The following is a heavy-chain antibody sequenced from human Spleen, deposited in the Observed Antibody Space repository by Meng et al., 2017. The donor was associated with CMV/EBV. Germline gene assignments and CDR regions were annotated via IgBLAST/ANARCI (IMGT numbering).Heavy chain of an antibody. CDR1: GFTFSSYA. J-gene: IGHJ5*02. V-gene: IGHV3-30*04. Sequence: GGSLRLSCAASGFTFSSYAMHWVRQAPGKGLEWVAVISYDGSNKYYADSVKGRFTISRDNSKNTLYLQMNSLRAEDTAVYYCARSLPYYYDNRGYPGWFDPWGQGTLVTVSS. CDR2: ISYDGSNK. D-gene: IGHD3-22*01. CDR3: ARSLPYYYDNRGYPGWFDP.